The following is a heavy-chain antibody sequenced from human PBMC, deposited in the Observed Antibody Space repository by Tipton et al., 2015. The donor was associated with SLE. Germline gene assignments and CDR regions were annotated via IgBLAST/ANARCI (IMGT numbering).Heavy chain of an antibody. CDR3: TRGDY. CDR2: VNPEDGEI. Sequence: VQLVQSGPEVKKPGATVKISCKASGYTFTDYYIHWVRQAPGKGLAWLGRVNPEDGEIKCAENLQGRLTITAETSTSTAYMDLRSLTFEDTAVYYCTRGDYWGQGTLVTVSS. V-gene: IGHV1-69-2*01. CDR1: GYTFTDYY. J-gene: IGHJ4*02. D-gene: IGHD3-10*01.